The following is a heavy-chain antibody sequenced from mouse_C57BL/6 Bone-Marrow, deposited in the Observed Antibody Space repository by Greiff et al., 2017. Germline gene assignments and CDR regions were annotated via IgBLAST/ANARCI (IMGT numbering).Heavy chain of an antibody. CDR3: ARWTLYYYGSSWYFDV. CDR1: GYTFTSYW. CDR2: IHPNSGST. J-gene: IGHJ1*03. V-gene: IGHV1-64*01. D-gene: IGHD1-1*01. Sequence: QVQLQQPGAELVKPGASVKLSCKASGYTFTSYWMHWVKQRPGQGLEWIGMIHPNSGSTNYNEKFKSKATLTVDKSSRTAYMQLSSLTSEDSAVYYCARWTLYYYGSSWYFDVWGTGTTVTVSS.